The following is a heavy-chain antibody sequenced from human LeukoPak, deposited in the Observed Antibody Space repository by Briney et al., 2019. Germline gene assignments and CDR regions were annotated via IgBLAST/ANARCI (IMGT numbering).Heavy chain of an antibody. CDR1: GFTFSSYG. J-gene: IGHJ4*02. D-gene: IGHD2-2*01. CDR2: IPYDGSNK. Sequence: GRSLRLSCAASGFTFSSYGMHWVRQAPGKGLEWVAVIPYDGSNKYYADSVKGRFTISRDNSKNTLYLQMNSLRAEDTAVYYCAREGCSSTSCYVPVIWGQGTLVTVSS. CDR3: AREGCSSTSCYVPVI. V-gene: IGHV3-30*03.